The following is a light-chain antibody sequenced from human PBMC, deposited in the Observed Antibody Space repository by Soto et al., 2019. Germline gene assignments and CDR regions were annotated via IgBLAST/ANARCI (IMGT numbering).Light chain of an antibody. CDR1: QSVNSN. V-gene: IGKV3-15*01. J-gene: IGKJ4*01. Sequence: EVVMTLSPATLSVSPGERATLSCRASQSVNSNLAWYQQRPGQAPRLLIYGASTRATGVPARFSGSGSGTEFTLTISSLQSEDFAVYYCQQYNNWPPVTFGGGTKVDIK. CDR2: GAS. CDR3: QQYNNWPPVT.